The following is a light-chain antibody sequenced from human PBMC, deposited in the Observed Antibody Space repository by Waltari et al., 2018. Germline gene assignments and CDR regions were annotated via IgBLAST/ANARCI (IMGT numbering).Light chain of an antibody. J-gene: IGKJ4*01. V-gene: IGKV1-33*01. CDR2: DAT. CDR3: QQYDYLPALT. Sequence: DIQMTQSPSSLSASVGDRVTITCQASQDIMNYLNWFQQKPGKAPKLLIFDATNLETGVPSRFSGSGSGADFTFTTSSLQPEDVATYYCQQYDYLPALTFGGGTKVEIK. CDR1: QDIMNY.